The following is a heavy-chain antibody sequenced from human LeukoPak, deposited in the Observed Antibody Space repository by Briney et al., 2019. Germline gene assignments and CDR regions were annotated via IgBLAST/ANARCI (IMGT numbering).Heavy chain of an antibody. J-gene: IGHJ4*02. Sequence: GGSLRLPCAASGFTFSDYYMSWIRQAPGKGLEWISYISSSGSAIYYADSMKGRFTISRDNAKNSLYLQMNSLRAGDTAVYYCARVGLGVWSGPKVPNDYWGQGTLVTVSS. V-gene: IGHV3-11*04. CDR2: ISSSGSAI. CDR3: ARVGLGVWSGPKVPNDY. CDR1: GFTFSDYY. D-gene: IGHD3-3*01.